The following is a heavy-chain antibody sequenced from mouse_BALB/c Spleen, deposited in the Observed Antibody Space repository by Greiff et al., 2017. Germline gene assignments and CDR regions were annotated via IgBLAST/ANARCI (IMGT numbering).Heavy chain of an antibody. D-gene: IGHD2-3*01. CDR1: GFSLTGYG. CDR3: ASDNDESALDY. CDR2: IWGDGST. J-gene: IGHJ4*01. V-gene: IGHV2-6-7*01. Sequence: QVQLKESGPGLVAPSQSLSITCTVSGFSLTGYGVNWVRQPPGKGLEWLGMIWGDGSTDYNSALKSRLSISKDNSKSQVFLKMNSLQTDDAAKYYCASDNDESALDYWGQGTSVTVSS.